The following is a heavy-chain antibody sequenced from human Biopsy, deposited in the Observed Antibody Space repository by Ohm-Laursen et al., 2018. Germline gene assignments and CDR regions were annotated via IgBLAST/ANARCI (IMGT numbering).Heavy chain of an antibody. Sequence: SETLSLTCAVYGESFNGYYWSWIRQTPGKGLEWIGEINHSGRTNYNPSLKSRVTISVDTSKNKFSLKVRSVTDADTAVYYCVRGVDYYDPYHYYALDVWGQGTTVTVSS. CDR3: VRGVDYYDPYHYYALDV. CDR2: INHSGRT. J-gene: IGHJ6*02. CDR1: GESFNGYY. D-gene: IGHD3-22*01. V-gene: IGHV4-34*01.